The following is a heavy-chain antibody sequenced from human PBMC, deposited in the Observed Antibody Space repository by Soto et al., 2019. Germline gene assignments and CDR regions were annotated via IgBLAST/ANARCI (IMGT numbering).Heavy chain of an antibody. V-gene: IGHV4-59*12. J-gene: IGHJ4*02. CDR3: ARASYNWNDTYYFDY. Sequence: SETLSLTCTVSGGSISSYYWSWIRQPPGKGLEWIGYIYHSGSTYYNPSLKSRVTISVDRSKNQFSLKLSSVTAADTAVYYCARASYNWNDTYYFDYWGQGTLVTVSS. CDR2: IYHSGST. CDR1: GGSISSYY. D-gene: IGHD1-20*01.